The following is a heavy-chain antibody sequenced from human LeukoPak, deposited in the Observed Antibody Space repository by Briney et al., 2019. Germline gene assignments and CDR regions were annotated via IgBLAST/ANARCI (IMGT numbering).Heavy chain of an antibody. CDR2: ISGSGGST. D-gene: IGHD3-22*01. J-gene: IGHJ1*01. CDR1: GFTFSSYA. Sequence: QSGGSLGLSCAASGFTFSSYAMSWVRQAPGKGLDWASAISGSGGSTYYADSVKGRFTISRDNSKNTLYLQMNSLRAEDTAVYYCAKDLAPITMIAQGYFQHWGQGTLVTVSS. CDR3: AKDLAPITMIAQGYFQH. V-gene: IGHV3-23*01.